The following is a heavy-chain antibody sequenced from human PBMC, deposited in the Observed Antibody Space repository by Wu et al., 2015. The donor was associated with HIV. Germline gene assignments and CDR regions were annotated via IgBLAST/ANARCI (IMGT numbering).Heavy chain of an antibody. J-gene: IGHJ4*02. V-gene: IGHV1-69*05. CDR2: AIPVIGTP. D-gene: IGHD3-9*01. CDR1: GGGFNSYA. Sequence: QVQLVQSGAEVKKPGSSVKVSCKTSGGGFNSYAISWVRQAPGQGLEWMGGAIPVIGTPNYAQKFQGRVTLTSDESTTTAYMEVNNLTSEDTAVYYCARGLRDILTGYYSAFEYWGQGSLVTVS. CDR3: ARGLRDILTGYYSAFEY.